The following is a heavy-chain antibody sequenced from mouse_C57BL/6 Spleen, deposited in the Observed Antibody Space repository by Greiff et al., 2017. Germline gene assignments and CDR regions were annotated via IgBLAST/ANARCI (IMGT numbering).Heavy chain of an antibody. Sequence: VQLQQSGAELVKPGASVKISCKASGYAFSSSWMNWVKQRPGKGLEWIGQIYPGDCDTNYNGKFKGKATLTTDKSSSTANMQLSSLTSEDSAFYFCARWGDGDCLDYYAMDYWGQGTSVTVSS. J-gene: IGHJ4*01. V-gene: IGHV1-80*01. CDR3: ARWGDGDCLDYYAMDY. CDR2: IYPGDCDT. D-gene: IGHD2-13*01. CDR1: GYAFSSSW.